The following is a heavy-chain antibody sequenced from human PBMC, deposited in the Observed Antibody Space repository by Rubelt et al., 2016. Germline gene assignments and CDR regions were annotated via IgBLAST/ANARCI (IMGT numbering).Heavy chain of an antibody. CDR2: IDPKSGGT. J-gene: IGHJ4*02. Sequence: QVQLVQSGAEVKKPGASVKVSCKASGYTFTGYYMHWVRQAPGQGLEWMGRIDPKSGGTSYAQKFQGRVTMTRERSISTAHMVLNRLTSDDTAVYYCARDSRVSVDYWGQGTLVTVSS. V-gene: IGHV1-2*06. CDR1: GYTFTGYY. D-gene: IGHD2-21*01. CDR3: ARDSRVSVDY.